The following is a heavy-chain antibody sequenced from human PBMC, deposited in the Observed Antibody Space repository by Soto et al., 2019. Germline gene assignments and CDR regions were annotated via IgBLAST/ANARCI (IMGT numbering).Heavy chain of an antibody. Sequence: QVQLVQSGAEVRKPGASVKVSCKASGYTFTTYGISWVRQAPGQGLEWMGWISGYNGHTKYAQKFQGRVTMTTDTPTSTVYMDRRSLRSDDTAVYYCAREGEMPYYYYGLDVWGQGTTVTVSS. CDR3: AREGEMPYYYYGLDV. J-gene: IGHJ6*02. D-gene: IGHD3-16*01. V-gene: IGHV1-18*01. CDR1: GYTFTTYG. CDR2: ISGYNGHT.